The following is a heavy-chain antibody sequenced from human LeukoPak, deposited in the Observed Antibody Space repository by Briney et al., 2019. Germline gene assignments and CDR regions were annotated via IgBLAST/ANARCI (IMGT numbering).Heavy chain of an antibody. J-gene: IGHJ3*02. CDR1: GFTFSDYY. V-gene: IGHV3-11*06. Sequence: GGSLRLSCAASGFTFSDYYMSWLRQAPGKGLEWVSSISSSSSYIYYADSVKGRFTISRDNAKNSLYLQMNSLRAEDTAVYYCARETEDAFDIWGQGTMVTVSS. CDR3: ARETEDAFDI. CDR2: ISSSSSYI.